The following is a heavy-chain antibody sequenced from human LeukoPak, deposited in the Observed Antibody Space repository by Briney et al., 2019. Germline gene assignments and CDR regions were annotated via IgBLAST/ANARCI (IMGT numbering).Heavy chain of an antibody. D-gene: IGHD2-2*01. CDR2: INHGGRT. CDR3: ARDVVVVPAAIHYGMDV. Sequence: SETLSLTCAVYGGSFSNYFWGWIRQPPGKGLEWIGEINHGGRTYYNPSLKRRVTISVDTSKNQFSLNLSSVTAADTAVYYCARDVVVVPAAIHYGMDVWGQGTTVTVSS. J-gene: IGHJ6*02. CDR1: GGSFSNYF. V-gene: IGHV4-34*01.